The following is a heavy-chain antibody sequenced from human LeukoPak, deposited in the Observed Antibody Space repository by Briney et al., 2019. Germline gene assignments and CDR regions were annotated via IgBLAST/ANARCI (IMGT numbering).Heavy chain of an antibody. CDR3: GRDPPLDSSGY. J-gene: IGHJ4*02. CDR1: GGSFSGYY. D-gene: IGHD3-22*01. Sequence: SETLSLTCAVYGGSFSGYYWSWIRQSPGKGLEWIGEINHSGSTNYNPSLKSRVTISVDTSKNQFSLKLSSVTAADTAAYYCGRDPPLDSSGYWGQGTLVTVSS. CDR2: INHSGST. V-gene: IGHV4-34*01.